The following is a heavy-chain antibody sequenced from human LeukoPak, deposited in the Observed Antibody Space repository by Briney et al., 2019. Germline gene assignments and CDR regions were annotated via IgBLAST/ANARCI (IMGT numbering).Heavy chain of an antibody. D-gene: IGHD6-13*01. J-gene: IGHJ6*02. CDR3: AKAFELAAAGYYYGMGV. V-gene: IGHV3-23*01. Sequence: GGSLRLSCAASGFTFSSYAMSWVRQAPGKGLEWVSAISGSGGSTYYADSVKGRFTISRDNSKNTLYLQMNSLRAEDTAVYYCAKAFELAAAGYYYGMGVWGQGTTVTVSS. CDR1: GFTFSSYA. CDR2: ISGSGGST.